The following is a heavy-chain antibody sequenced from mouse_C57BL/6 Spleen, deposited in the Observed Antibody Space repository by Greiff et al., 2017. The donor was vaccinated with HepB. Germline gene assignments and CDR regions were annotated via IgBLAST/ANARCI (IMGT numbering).Heavy chain of an antibody. D-gene: IGHD1-1*01. Sequence: EVQLVESGPVLVKPGASVKMSCKASGYTFTDYYMNWVKQSHGKSLEWIGVINPYNGGTSYNQKFKGKATLTVDKSSSTAYMELNSLTSEDSAVYYCARRGSSHYFDYWGQGTTLTVSS. CDR2: INPYNGGT. J-gene: IGHJ2*01. V-gene: IGHV1-19*01. CDR3: ARRGSSHYFDY. CDR1: GYTFTDYY.